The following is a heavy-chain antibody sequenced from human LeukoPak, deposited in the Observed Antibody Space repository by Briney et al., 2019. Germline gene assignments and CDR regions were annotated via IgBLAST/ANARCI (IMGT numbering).Heavy chain of an antibody. V-gene: IGHV4-59*08. CDR3: ARRIVGAREAFDI. CDR1: GASISSYY. J-gene: IGHJ3*02. CDR2: MDLSGST. Sequence: SETLSLTCTVSGASISSYYWSWIRQPPGKGLEWIGYMDLSGSTNYNPSLKSRVTISVDMSKSQFSLKLSSVTAAETAVYYCARRIVGAREAFDIWGQGTMVTVSS. D-gene: IGHD1-26*01.